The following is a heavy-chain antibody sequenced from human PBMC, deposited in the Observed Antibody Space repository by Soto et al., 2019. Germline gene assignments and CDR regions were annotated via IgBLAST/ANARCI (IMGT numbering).Heavy chain of an antibody. CDR3: TTDGGGRGYDPYFDY. Sequence: EVQLVESGGGLVKPGGSLRLSCAASGFTFSNAWRNWVRQAPGKGLEWVGRIKSKTDGGRTYDAAPVKVRFHISRDDSKNSLYLQMNSLKTEDTAVYYCTTDGGGRGYDPYFDYWGQGTLVTVSS. D-gene: IGHD5-12*01. V-gene: IGHV3-15*07. CDR2: IKSKTDGGRT. CDR1: GFTFSNAW. J-gene: IGHJ4*02.